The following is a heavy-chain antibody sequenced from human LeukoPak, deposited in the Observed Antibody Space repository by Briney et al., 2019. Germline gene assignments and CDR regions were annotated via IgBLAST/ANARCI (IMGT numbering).Heavy chain of an antibody. CDR3: ARGHYDSSGYPRAFSFDI. CDR2: IKQDGSEK. D-gene: IGHD3-22*01. Sequence: PGGSLRPSCAASGFTFSSYWMSWVRQAPGKGLEWVANIKQDGSEKYYVDSVKGRFTISRDNAKNSLYLQMNSLRAEDTAVYYCARGHYDSSGYPRAFSFDIWGQGTMITVSS. J-gene: IGHJ3*02. V-gene: IGHV3-7*01. CDR1: GFTFSSYW.